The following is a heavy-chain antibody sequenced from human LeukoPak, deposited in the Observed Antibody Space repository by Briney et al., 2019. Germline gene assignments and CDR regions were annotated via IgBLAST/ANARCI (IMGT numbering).Heavy chain of an antibody. CDR3: AREYYYDSSGYPSYYYYMDV. CDR2: IYYSGST. CDR1: GGSISSSSYY. J-gene: IGHJ6*03. V-gene: IGHV4-39*07. Sequence: PSETLSLTCTVSGGSISSSSYYWGWIRQPPGKGLEWIGSIYYSGSTYYNPSLKSRVTISVDTSKNQFSLKLSSVTAADTAVYYCAREYYYDSSGYPSYYYYMDVWGKGTTVTVSS. D-gene: IGHD3-22*01.